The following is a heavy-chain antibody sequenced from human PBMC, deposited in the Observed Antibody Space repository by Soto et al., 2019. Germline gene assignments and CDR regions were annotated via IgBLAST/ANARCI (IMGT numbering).Heavy chain of an antibody. Sequence: QAKLVQSGADVKKPGSSVKVSCKASGDTFTFYTISWVRQAPGLGLERMGRFNPILTMSNYAQKFEGRVRITADKSTSTAYMELSRLRAEDTAMYYCATSYGSGYRAFDFWGQGALVTVSS. CDR2: FNPILTMS. D-gene: IGHD3-10*01. CDR3: ATSYGSGYRAFDF. CDR1: GDTFTFYT. V-gene: IGHV1-69*02. J-gene: IGHJ4*02.